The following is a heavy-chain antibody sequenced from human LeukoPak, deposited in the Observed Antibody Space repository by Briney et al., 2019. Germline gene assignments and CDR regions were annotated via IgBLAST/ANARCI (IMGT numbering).Heavy chain of an antibody. CDR3: TRGHSSTQRGLYYYYMDV. V-gene: IGHV3-15*01. CDR1: GFTFSNAW. D-gene: IGHD2-2*01. Sequence: GGSLRLSCAASGFTFSNAWMSWVRQAPGKGLEWVGRIKSKADGGTTDYAAPVKGRFTISRDDSKNTLYLQMNSLKTEDTAVYYCTRGHSSTQRGLYYYYMDVWGKGTTVTVSS. J-gene: IGHJ6*03. CDR2: IKSKADGGTT.